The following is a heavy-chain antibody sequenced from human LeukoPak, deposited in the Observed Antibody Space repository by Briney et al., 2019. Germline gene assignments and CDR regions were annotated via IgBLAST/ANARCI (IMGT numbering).Heavy chain of an antibody. CDR1: GFTFSSYA. J-gene: IGHJ5*02. CDR2: ISGSGGGT. CDR3: AKGGDYDSSGYHNWFDP. V-gene: IGHV3-23*01. D-gene: IGHD3-22*01. Sequence: GGSLRLSCAASGFTFSSYAMSWVRQAPGKGLEWVSAISGSGGGTYYADSVKGRFSISRDNSKNTLYLQMNSLRVEDTAVYYCAKGGDYDSSGYHNWFDPWGQGTLVTVSS.